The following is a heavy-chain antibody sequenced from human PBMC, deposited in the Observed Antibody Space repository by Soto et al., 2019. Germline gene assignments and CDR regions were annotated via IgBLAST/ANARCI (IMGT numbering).Heavy chain of an antibody. Sequence: SETLSLTCAVYGGSFSGYYWSWIRQPPGKGQEWIGEINHSGSTNYNPSLKSRVTISVDTSKNQFSLKLSSVTAADTAVHYCARGRGITIFGVVIVASSGYMDVWGKGTTVTVSS. CDR2: INHSGST. D-gene: IGHD3-3*01. CDR1: GGSFSGYY. J-gene: IGHJ6*03. CDR3: ARGRGITIFGVVIVASSGYMDV. V-gene: IGHV4-34*01.